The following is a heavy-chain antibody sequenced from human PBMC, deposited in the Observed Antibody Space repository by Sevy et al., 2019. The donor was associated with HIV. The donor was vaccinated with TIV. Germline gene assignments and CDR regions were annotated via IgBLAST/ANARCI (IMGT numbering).Heavy chain of an antibody. CDR2: SYYSGST. Sequence: SETLSLTCTVSGGSISSYYWSWIRQPPGKGLEWIGYSYYSGSTNYNPSLKSRVTISVDTSKNQFSLKLSSVTAADTAVYYCARDSSGYDWGGYYYGMDVWGQGTTVTVSS. J-gene: IGHJ6*02. D-gene: IGHD5-12*01. CDR3: ARDSSGYDWGGYYYGMDV. V-gene: IGHV4-59*01. CDR1: GGSISSYY.